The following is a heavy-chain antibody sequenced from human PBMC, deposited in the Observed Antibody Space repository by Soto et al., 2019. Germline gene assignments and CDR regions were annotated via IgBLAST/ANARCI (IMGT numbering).Heavy chain of an antibody. D-gene: IGHD4-4*01. CDR3: EKGYSTYFMDV. CDR2: ISWNSGSI. Sequence: EVQLVESGGGLVQPGRSLRLSCAASGFTFDDYAMHWVRQAPGKGLEWVSGISWNSGSIGYADSVKGRFTISRDNAKNYLYLQMNSLRAEDTALYYCEKGYSTYFMDVWGKGTTVTVSS. V-gene: IGHV3-9*01. CDR1: GFTFDDYA. J-gene: IGHJ6*03.